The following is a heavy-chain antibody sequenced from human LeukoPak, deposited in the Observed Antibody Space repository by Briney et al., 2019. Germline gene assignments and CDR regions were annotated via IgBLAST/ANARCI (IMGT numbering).Heavy chain of an antibody. D-gene: IGHD6-6*01. CDR1: GYSFTSYW. V-gene: IGHV5-51*01. CDR3: ARIEYSSSSYYYYYMDV. Sequence: GESLKISCKGSGYSFTSYWIGWVRQMPGKGLEWMGIIYPGDSDTRYSPSFQGQVTISADKSISTAYLQWSSLKASDTAMYHCARIEYSSSSYYYYYMDVWGKGTTVTVSS. J-gene: IGHJ6*03. CDR2: IYPGDSDT.